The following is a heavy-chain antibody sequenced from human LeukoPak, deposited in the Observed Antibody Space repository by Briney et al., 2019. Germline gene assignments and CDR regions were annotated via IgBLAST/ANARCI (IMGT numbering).Heavy chain of an antibody. CDR2: IYYSGST. V-gene: IGHV4-31*03. D-gene: IGHD5-12*01. CDR3: ARGSDYDHRNFDY. J-gene: IGHJ4*02. Sequence: SETLSLTCTVSGGSISSGTYYWSWIRQHPGKGLEWIGYIYYSGSTYYNPSLKSRVTMSVDTTKSQFSLKLSSVTAADTAVYYCARGSDYDHRNFDYWGQGTLVIVFS. CDR1: GGSISSGTYY.